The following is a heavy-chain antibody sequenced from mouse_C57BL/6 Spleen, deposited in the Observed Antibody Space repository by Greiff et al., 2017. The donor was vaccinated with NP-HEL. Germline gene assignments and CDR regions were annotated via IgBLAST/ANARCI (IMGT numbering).Heavy chain of an antibody. J-gene: IGHJ1*03. V-gene: IGHV10-1*01. Sequence: EVKLQESGGGLVQPKGSLKLSCAASGFSFNTYAMNWVRQAPGKGLEWVARIRSKSNNYATYYADSVKDRFTISRDDSESMLYLQMNNLKTEDTAMYYCVRDTGGYFDVWGTGTTVTVSS. D-gene: IGHD5-1-1*01. CDR1: GFSFNTYA. CDR3: VRDTGGYFDV. CDR2: IRSKSNNYAT.